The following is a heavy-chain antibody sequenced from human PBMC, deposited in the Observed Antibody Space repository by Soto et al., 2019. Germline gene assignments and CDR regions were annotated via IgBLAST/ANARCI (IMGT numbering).Heavy chain of an antibody. CDR3: ARVHDFWSGIDSELNWFDP. Sequence: SVKVSCKASGFTFTSSAVQLVRQARGQRLEWMGWIVVGSGNTNYAQKFQERVTITRDTSASTAYMELSSLRSEDTAVYYCARVHDFWSGIDSELNWFDPWGQGTLVTVSS. V-gene: IGHV1-58*01. CDR1: GFTFTSSA. D-gene: IGHD3-3*01. CDR2: IVVGSGNT. J-gene: IGHJ5*02.